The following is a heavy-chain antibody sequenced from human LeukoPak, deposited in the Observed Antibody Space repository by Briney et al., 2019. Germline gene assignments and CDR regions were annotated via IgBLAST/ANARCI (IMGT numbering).Heavy chain of an antibody. Sequence: SETLSLTCTVSGDPITLYYWNWIRQVPGKGLEWIGHIHDSGTTHYNPSLKSRVTISVDTSKNQFSLKLSSVTAADTAVYYCAREVASRSGWVVTHNWFDPWGQGTLVTVSS. CDR3: AREVASRSGWVVTHNWFDP. CDR1: GDPITLYY. J-gene: IGHJ5*02. V-gene: IGHV4-59*01. D-gene: IGHD3-22*01. CDR2: IHDSGTT.